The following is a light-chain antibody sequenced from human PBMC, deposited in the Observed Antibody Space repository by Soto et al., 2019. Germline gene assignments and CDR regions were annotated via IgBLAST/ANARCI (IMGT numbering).Light chain of an antibody. CDR2: SNY. Sequence: QSVVTQPPSASGTPGQRVTISCSGCSSNIGSKTVNWYQQLPGTAPKLLIYSNYQRPSGVPDRFSGSKSGTSASLAISGLQSEDEADYYCSAWDASLNGYVFGTGTKLTVL. J-gene: IGLJ1*01. CDR3: SAWDASLNGYV. V-gene: IGLV1-44*01. CDR1: SSNIGSKT.